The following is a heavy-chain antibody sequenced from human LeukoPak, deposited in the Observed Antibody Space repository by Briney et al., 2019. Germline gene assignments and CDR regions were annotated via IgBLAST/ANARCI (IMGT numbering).Heavy chain of an antibody. CDR2: IIPIFAKA. V-gene: IGHV1-69*13. D-gene: IGHD3-16*02. Sequence: VASVKVSCKASGGTFSTYAISWVRQAPGQGLEWMGGIIPIFAKANYAQKFQGRVTITADESTSTAYMELSSLRSEDTAVYYCARTYYDYVWGTYREDTLDSWGQGTLVTVSS. J-gene: IGHJ4*02. CDR3: ARTYYDYVWGTYREDTLDS. CDR1: GGTFSTYA.